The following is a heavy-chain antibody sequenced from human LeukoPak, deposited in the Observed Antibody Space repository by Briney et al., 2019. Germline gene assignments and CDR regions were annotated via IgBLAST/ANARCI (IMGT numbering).Heavy chain of an antibody. J-gene: IGHJ4*02. CDR3: ARLPAAGTITDY. Sequence: ASVKVSCKASGYTFTSYDINWVRQATGQGLEWMGWMNPNSGNTGYAQKFQGRVTMTRNTSISTAYMELSSLRSEDTAVYYCARLPAAGTITDYWGQGTLVTVSS. D-gene: IGHD6-13*01. CDR1: GYTFTSYD. V-gene: IGHV1-8*01. CDR2: MNPNSGNT.